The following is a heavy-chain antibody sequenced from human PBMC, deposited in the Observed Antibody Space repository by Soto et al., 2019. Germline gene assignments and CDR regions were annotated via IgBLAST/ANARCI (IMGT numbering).Heavy chain of an antibody. CDR2: IFHSGTI. J-gene: IGHJ4*02. Sequence: SETLSLTCVVSGASLTTRHWWSWVRQSPGRGLEWIGEIFHSGTINYNPSLKSRLSISLDKSKNQFSLNLTSVAAADSAVYYCARVVVIDAAGDFASWGQGSLVTVSS. D-gene: IGHD2-21*01. CDR3: ARVVVIDAAGDFAS. CDR1: GASLTTRHW. V-gene: IGHV4-4*02.